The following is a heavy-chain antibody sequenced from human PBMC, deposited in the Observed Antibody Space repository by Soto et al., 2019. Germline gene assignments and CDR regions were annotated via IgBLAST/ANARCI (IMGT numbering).Heavy chain of an antibody. D-gene: IGHD6-13*01. J-gene: IGHJ2*01. V-gene: IGHV1-8*01. Sequence: QVQLVQSGAEVKKPGASVKVSCKASGYTFTSYDINWVRQATGQGLEWMGWMNPNSGNTGYAQKFQGRVTMTRNTSISTAYMELSSLRSEDTAVYYCARGQPTAGQQDDWYFDLWVRGTLVTVSS. CDR2: MNPNSGNT. CDR3: ARGQPTAGQQDDWYFDL. CDR1: GYTFTSYD.